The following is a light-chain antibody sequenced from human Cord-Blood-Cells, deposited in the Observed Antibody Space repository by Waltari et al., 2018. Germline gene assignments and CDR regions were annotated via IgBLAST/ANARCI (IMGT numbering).Light chain of an antibody. CDR2: EVS. Sequence: QSALTQPASVSGSPGQSITISCTGTSSDVGGYNNVSWYQQHPGKAPKLIISEVSNRPSGVSNRFSGSKSGNTASLTISGLQAEDEADYYCSSYTSSSTPYVFGTGTKVTVL. CDR3: SSYTSSSTPYV. J-gene: IGLJ1*01. CDR1: SSDVGGYNN. V-gene: IGLV2-14*01.